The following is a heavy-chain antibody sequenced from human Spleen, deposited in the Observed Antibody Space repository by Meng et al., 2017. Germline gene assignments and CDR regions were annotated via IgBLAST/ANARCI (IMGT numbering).Heavy chain of an antibody. CDR2: INPNRGGI. CDR3: ARDLDIVVVGDY. J-gene: IGHJ4*02. V-gene: IGHV1-2*06. Sequence: ASVKVSCKASGYIISAYYMDWVRQAPGQGLEWMGRINPNRGGINYAQKFQGRVTMARDTSISTVYMELSSLRSDDTAVYYCARDLDIVVVGDYWGQGTLVTVSS. D-gene: IGHD2-15*01. CDR1: GYIISAYY.